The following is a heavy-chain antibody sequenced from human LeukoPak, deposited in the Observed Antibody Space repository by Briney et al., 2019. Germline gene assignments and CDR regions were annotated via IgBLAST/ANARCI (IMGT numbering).Heavy chain of an antibody. D-gene: IGHD3-10*01. CDR2: TYYRSKWYK. V-gene: IGHV6-1*01. CDR3: ARDGGSGTYYFDY. CDR1: GDSVSSNSAA. J-gene: IGHJ4*02. Sequence: SQTLSLTCAISGDSVSSNSAAWNWIRQSPSRGLEWLGRTYYRSKWYKEYAVSVKSRITINAGTSKNQFSLQLNSVTPEDTAVYYCARDGGSGTYYFDYWGQGTLVTVSS.